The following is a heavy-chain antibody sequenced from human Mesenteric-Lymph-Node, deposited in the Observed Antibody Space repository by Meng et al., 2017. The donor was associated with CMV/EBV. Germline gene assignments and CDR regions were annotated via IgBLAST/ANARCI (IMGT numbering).Heavy chain of an antibody. CDR1: KFTFSDYY. D-gene: IGHD3-16*01. J-gene: IGHJ4*02. Sequence: GESLKISCAASKFTFSDYYMTWIRQAPGKGLEWVAYISSSGSTIYYADSVRGRFTISRDNSKNTLYLQMNSLRAEDTAVYYCAREPNEGGFDYWGQGTLVTVSS. CDR2: ISSSGSTI. CDR3: AREPNEGGFDY. V-gene: IGHV3-11*04.